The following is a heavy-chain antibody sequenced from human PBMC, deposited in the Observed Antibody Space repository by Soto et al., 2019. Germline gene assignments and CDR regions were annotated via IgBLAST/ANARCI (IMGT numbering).Heavy chain of an antibody. D-gene: IGHD3-3*01. V-gene: IGHV2-5*02. CDR1: GFSLSTSGEA. CDR3: AHEWNVRGVVTFDF. Sequence: SGPTLVNPTQTLTLTCTFSGFSLSTSGEAVGWIRQPPGKALEWLALIYWDDDKRYRPSLKSRLTIAKDTSKNQVVLRMTNLDPVDAATXYCAHEWNVRGVVTFDFWGQGTMVTVSS. CDR2: IYWDDDK. J-gene: IGHJ3*01.